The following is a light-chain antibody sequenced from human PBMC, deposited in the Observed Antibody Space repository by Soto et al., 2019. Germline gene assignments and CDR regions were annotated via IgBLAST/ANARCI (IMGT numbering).Light chain of an antibody. V-gene: IGLV1-40*01. CDR3: QSYDTSLSGSV. CDR1: SSNIGAGYD. Sequence: QSVLTQPPSVSWAPGQRVTISCTGSSSNIGAGYDIHWYQQLPGAAPKLLISGNSNRPSGVPDRFSGSKSGTSASLAIAGLQAEDEADYYCQSYDTSLSGSVFGGGTKLTVL. CDR2: GNS. J-gene: IGLJ2*01.